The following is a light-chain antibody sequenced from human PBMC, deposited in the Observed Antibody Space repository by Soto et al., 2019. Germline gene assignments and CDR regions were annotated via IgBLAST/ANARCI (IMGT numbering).Light chain of an antibody. CDR2: AAS. CDR1: QGISSY. V-gene: IGKV1-39*01. CDR3: QQSYT. J-gene: IGKJ1*01. Sequence: IQLTQSPSSLSASVGDRVTITCRASQGISSYLTWYQQKSGKAPRLLIYAASNLQSGVPSRFSGSGSGTDFTLTISSLQPEDSATYYCQQSYTFGQGTKVDIK.